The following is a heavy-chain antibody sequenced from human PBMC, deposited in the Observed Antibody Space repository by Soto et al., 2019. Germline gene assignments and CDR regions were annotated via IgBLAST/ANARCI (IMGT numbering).Heavy chain of an antibody. D-gene: IGHD6-19*01. V-gene: IGHV1-18*01. CDR1: GYTFTSYG. CDR3: ARGPTPGYSSGWYVY. CDR2: ISAYNGNT. J-gene: IGHJ4*02. Sequence: QVQLVQSGAEVKKPGASVKVSCKASGYTFTSYGISWVRQAPGQGLEWMGWISAYNGNTNYAQKLQGRVTMTTDTSTSTAYMELTRLRSDVTAVYYCARGPTPGYSSGWYVYWGQGTLVTVSS.